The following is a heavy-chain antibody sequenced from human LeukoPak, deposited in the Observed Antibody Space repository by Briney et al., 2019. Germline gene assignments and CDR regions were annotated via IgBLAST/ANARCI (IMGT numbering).Heavy chain of an antibody. CDR1: GGSISSGDYY. V-gene: IGHV4-30-4*08. Sequence: PSQTLSLTCTVSGGSISSGDYYWSWIRQPPGKGLEWIVYIYYSGSTYYNPSLKSRVTISVDTSKNQFSLKLSSVTAADTAVYYCARDGTSNYVPHYYYMDVWGKGTTVTVSS. CDR2: IYYSGST. D-gene: IGHD4-11*01. CDR3: ARDGTSNYVPHYYYMDV. J-gene: IGHJ6*03.